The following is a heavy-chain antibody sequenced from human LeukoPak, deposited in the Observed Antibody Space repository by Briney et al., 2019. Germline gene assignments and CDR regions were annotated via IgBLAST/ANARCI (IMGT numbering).Heavy chain of an antibody. CDR1: GFTFDDYA. CDR3: ARDPSFAGSY. V-gene: IGHV3-43D*03. CDR2: ITWDGGST. Sequence: PGGSLRLSCAASGFTFDDYAMHWVRQAPGKGLEWVSLITWDGGSTYYADSVKGRFTISRDNSKNSLYLQMNSLRAEDTAAYYCARDPSFAGSYWGQGTLVTVSS. J-gene: IGHJ4*02. D-gene: IGHD1-26*01.